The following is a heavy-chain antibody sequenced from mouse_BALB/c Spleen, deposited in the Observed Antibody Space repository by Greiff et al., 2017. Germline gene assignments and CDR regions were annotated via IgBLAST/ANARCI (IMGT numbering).Heavy chain of an antibody. CDR2: ISSGGSYT. V-gene: IGHV5-9-4*01. CDR1: GFTFSSYA. CDR3: ARDDGRGAMDY. D-gene: IGHD2-3*01. Sequence: EVQLVESGGGLVKPGGSLKLSCAASGFTFSSYAMSWVRQSPEKRLEWVAEISSGGSYTYYPDTVTGRFTISRDNAKNTLYLEMSSLRSVDTAMYYCARDDGRGAMDYWGQGTSVTVSS. J-gene: IGHJ4*01.